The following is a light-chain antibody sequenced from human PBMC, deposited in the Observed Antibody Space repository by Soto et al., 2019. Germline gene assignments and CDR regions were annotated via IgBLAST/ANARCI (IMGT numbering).Light chain of an antibody. Sequence: EIVFTQSPGTVSLSPCERATLSCRASQSLRSGDLAWYQQIPGQAPRLLIYGASSRATGIPDRFSGSGSGTDFNLTISRLEPEDFAVYYCHQYGTSPRTFGQGTKVDIK. V-gene: IGKV3-20*01. J-gene: IGKJ1*01. CDR1: QSLRSGD. CDR2: GAS. CDR3: HQYGTSPRT.